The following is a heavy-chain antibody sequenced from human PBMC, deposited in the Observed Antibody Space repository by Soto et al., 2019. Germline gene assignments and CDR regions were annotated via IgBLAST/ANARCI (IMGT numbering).Heavy chain of an antibody. CDR2: ISYDGSNK. J-gene: IGHJ4*02. CDR1: GFTFSSYA. CDR3: AIVLGAAAGTYFDY. Sequence: QVQLVESGGGVVQPGRSLRLSCAASGFTFSSYAMHWVRQAHGKGLEWVAVISYDGSNKYYADSVKGRFTISRDNSKNTLYLQMNSLRAEDTAVYYCAIVLGAAAGTYFDYWGQGTLVTVSS. D-gene: IGHD6-13*01. V-gene: IGHV3-30-3*01.